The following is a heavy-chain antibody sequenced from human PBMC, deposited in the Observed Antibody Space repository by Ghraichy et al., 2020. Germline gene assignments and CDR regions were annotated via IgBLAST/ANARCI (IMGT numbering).Heavy chain of an antibody. CDR2: IYPGDSDT. Sequence: GESLNISCKGSGYSFTSYWIGWVRQMPGKGLEWMGIIYPGDSDTRYSPSFQGQVTISADKSISTAYLQWSSLKASDTAMYYCARRLGYSSGWYYFDYWGQGTLVTVSS. CDR3: ARRLGYSSGWYYFDY. D-gene: IGHD6-19*01. J-gene: IGHJ4*02. CDR1: GYSFTSYW. V-gene: IGHV5-51*01.